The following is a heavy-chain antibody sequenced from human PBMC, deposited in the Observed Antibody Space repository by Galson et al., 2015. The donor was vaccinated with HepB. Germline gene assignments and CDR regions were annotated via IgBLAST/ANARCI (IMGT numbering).Heavy chain of an antibody. V-gene: IGHV3-74*01. CDR2: INSDGSST. D-gene: IGHD2-8*01. J-gene: IGHJ6*02. Sequence: SLRLSCAASGFTFSSYRMHWVRQAPGKGLVWVSRINSDGSSTSYADSVKGRFTISRDNAKNTLYLQMNSLRAEDTAVYYCAREGYLMDYYYGMDVWGQGTTVTVSS. CDR3: AREGYLMDYYYGMDV. CDR1: GFTFSSYR.